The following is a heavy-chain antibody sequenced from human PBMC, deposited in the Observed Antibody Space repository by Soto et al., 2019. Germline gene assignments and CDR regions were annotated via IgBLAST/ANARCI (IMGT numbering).Heavy chain of an antibody. Sequence: QVQLVQSGAEVKKPGASVKVSCKASGYTFTSYYMHWVRQAPGQGLEWMGIINPSGGSTSYAQKFQGRVTMTRETSTGTVYMELSSLRSEDTAVYYCAREVERGYSYGYLEYWGQGTLVTVSS. J-gene: IGHJ4*02. CDR3: AREVERGYSYGYLEY. D-gene: IGHD5-18*01. V-gene: IGHV1-46*01. CDR1: GYTFTSYY. CDR2: INPSGGST.